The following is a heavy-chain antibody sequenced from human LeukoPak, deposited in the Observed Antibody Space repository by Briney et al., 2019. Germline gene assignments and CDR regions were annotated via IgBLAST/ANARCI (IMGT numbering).Heavy chain of an antibody. CDR2: IYNSGNT. D-gene: IGHD3-10*01. CDR1: GGSISTYL. CDR3: ARTLSGSFYSDY. V-gene: IGHV4-59*01. Sequence: PSETLSLTCTVSGGSISTYLWSWIRQPPGKGLEWIGYIYNSGNTNYNPSIKSRVTISVDRSKNQFSLKLSSVTAADTAVYYCARTLSGSFYSDYWGQGTLVIVSS. J-gene: IGHJ4*02.